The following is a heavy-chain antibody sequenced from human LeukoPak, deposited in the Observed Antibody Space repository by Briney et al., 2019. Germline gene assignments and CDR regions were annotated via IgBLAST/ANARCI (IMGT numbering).Heavy chain of an antibody. D-gene: IGHD3-10*01. V-gene: IGHV4-39*07. Sequence: SETLSLTCTVSGGSISSSSYYWGWIRQPPGKGLEWIGSIYYSGSTYYNPSLKSRVTISVDTSKNQFSLKLSSVTAADTAGYYCARRPDYGSGTHRYYYGMDVWGQGTTVTVSS. CDR2: IYYSGST. CDR3: ARRPDYGSGTHRYYYGMDV. CDR1: GGSISSSSYY. J-gene: IGHJ6*02.